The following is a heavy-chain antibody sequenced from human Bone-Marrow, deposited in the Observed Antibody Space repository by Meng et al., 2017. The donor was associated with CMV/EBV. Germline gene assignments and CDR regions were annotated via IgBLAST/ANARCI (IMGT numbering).Heavy chain of an antibody. CDR2: FDPEDGET. D-gene: IGHD2-2*01. V-gene: IGHV1-24*01. CDR3: AREGNDCSSTSCYPFRPPTHYYGMDV. CDR1: GYTLTELS. J-gene: IGHJ6*02. Sequence: ASVKVSCKVSGYTLTELSMHWVRQAPGKGLEWMGGFDPEDGETIYAQKFQGRVTMTEDTSTDTAYMELSSLRSEDTAVYYCAREGNDCSSTSCYPFRPPTHYYGMDVWGQGTTVTVSS.